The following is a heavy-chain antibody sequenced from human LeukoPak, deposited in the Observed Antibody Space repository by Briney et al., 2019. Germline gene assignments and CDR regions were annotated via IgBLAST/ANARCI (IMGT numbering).Heavy chain of an antibody. D-gene: IGHD3-22*01. CDR3: ASSKYDSSGYYFLGKDY. V-gene: IGHV4-39*01. CDR1: GGSIRSSYYY. J-gene: IGHJ4*02. CDR2: IYDSGST. Sequence: SETLSLTCTVSGGSIRSSYYYWGWIRQPPGKGLEWIGSIYDSGSTYYNPSLKSRVTISVDTSKNQFSLKLSSVTAADTAVYYCASSKYDSSGYYFLGKDYWGQGTLVTVSS.